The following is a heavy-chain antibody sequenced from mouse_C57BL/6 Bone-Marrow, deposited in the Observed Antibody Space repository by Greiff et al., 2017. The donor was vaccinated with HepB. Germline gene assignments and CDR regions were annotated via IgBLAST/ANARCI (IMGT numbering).Heavy chain of an antibody. J-gene: IGHJ2*01. CDR1: GYTFTTYP. CDR3: ARHDSSYLEY. D-gene: IGHD1-1*01. V-gene: IGHV1-47*01. Sequence: VQLQQSGSELLKPGSSVKMSCKASGYTFTTYPLEWRKQNHGKSLAWIGNFPPYNDDTKYNEMFKGKATLTVEKSSSTVYLELSRLTSDYSAVYCCARHDSSYLEYWGQGTTLTVSS. CDR2: FPPYNDDT.